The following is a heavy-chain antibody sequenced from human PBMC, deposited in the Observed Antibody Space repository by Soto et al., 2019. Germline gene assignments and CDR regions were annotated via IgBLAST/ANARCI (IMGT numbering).Heavy chain of an antibody. CDR1: GGSISSSSYY. D-gene: IGHD4-17*01. CDR3: ARTTVYYGMDV. CDR2: IYYSGST. J-gene: IGHJ6*02. Sequence: QLQLQESGPGLVKPSETLSLTCTVSGGSISSSSYYWGWIRQPPGKGLEWIGSIYYSGSTYYNPSLKSRVTISVDTSKNQFSLKPSSVTAADTAVYYCARTTVYYGMDVWGQGTTVTVSS. V-gene: IGHV4-39*01.